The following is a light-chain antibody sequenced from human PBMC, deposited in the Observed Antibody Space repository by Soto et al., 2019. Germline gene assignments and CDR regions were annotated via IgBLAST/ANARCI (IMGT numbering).Light chain of an antibody. CDR2: AAS. J-gene: IGKJ2*01. V-gene: IGKV1-39*01. CDR3: QQSDSYPYT. CDR1: QSITKY. Sequence: DIQMTQSPSSLSVSVGDRVTITCRASQSITKYLNWYQQKPGKAPKLLVYAASSLQSGVPSRFSGNGSGTDLTLTISSLQPEDFATYYCQQSDSYPYTFGQGTKLEIK.